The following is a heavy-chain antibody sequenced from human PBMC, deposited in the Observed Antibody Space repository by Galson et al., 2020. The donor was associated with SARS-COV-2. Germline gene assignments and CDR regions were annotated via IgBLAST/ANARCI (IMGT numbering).Heavy chain of an antibody. J-gene: IGHJ4*02. D-gene: IGHD2-2*01. CDR3: ARVHDLLGYCSSTSCYYIDY. V-gene: IGHV4-39*07. CDR2: IYYSGST. Sequence: SETLSLTCTVSGGSISSSSYYWGWIRQPPGKGLEWIGSIYYSGSTHYNPSLKSRVTISVDTSKNQFSLKLSSVTAADTAVYYCARVHDLLGYCSSTSCYYIDYWGQGTLVTVSS. CDR1: GGSISSSSYY.